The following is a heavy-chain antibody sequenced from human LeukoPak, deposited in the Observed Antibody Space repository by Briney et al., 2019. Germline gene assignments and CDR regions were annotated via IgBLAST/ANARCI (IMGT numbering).Heavy chain of an antibody. V-gene: IGHV1-24*01. CDR1: RYTLTEFS. CDR3: AAWRRDYYGSMAT. J-gene: IGHJ3*01. Sequence: GASVKVSCKVSRYTLTEFSIHWVRQARGIGLEWMGGYDPEDGEAFYAQKVEDRATLTVDTSTHTAYMELNSLTSDDTAVYYCAAWRRDYYGSMATWGQGTMVTVSS. D-gene: IGHD3-10*01. CDR2: YDPEDGEA.